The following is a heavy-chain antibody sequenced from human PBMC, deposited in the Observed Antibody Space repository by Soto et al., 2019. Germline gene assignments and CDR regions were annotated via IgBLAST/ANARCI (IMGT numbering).Heavy chain of an antibody. CDR1: GGSISSYY. J-gene: IGHJ3*02. V-gene: IGHV4-59*01. Sequence: QVQLQESGPGLVKPSETLSLTCTVSGGSISSYYWSWIRQPPGKGLEWIGYIYYSGSTNYNPSLKSRAXXSXDXXKNQFSLKLSSVTAAATAVYYCARRGSYSHDAFDIWGQGTMVTVSS. CDR3: ARRGSYSHDAFDI. D-gene: IGHD1-26*01. CDR2: IYYSGST.